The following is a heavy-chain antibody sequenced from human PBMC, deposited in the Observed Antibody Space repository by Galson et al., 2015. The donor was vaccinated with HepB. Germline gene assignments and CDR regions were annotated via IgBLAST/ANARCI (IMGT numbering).Heavy chain of an antibody. V-gene: IGHV3-11*04. CDR3: AGTYYYDSSGYYYGDY. D-gene: IGHD3-22*01. J-gene: IGHJ4*02. CDR2: ISNSGSSI. CDR1: GFTFSDYY. Sequence: LRLSCAASGFTFSDYYMSWIRQAPGKGLEWVSYISNSGSSIYYADSVKGRSTISRDNAKNSLYLQMNSLRAEDTAVYYCAGTYYYDSSGYYYGDYWGQGTLVTVSS.